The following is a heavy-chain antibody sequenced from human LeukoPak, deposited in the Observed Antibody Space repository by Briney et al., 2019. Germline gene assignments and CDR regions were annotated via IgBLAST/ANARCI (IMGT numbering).Heavy chain of an antibody. V-gene: IGHV4-34*01. CDR2: INHSGST. CDR1: GGPFSGYY. Sequence: PSETLSLTCAVYGGPFSGYYWSWIRQPPGKGLEWIGEINHSGSTNYNPSLKSRVTISVDTSKNQFSLKLSSVTAADTAVYYCARGSLYYYYGSGSYQYWGQGTLVTVSS. D-gene: IGHD3-10*01. CDR3: ARGSLYYYYGSGSYQY. J-gene: IGHJ4*02.